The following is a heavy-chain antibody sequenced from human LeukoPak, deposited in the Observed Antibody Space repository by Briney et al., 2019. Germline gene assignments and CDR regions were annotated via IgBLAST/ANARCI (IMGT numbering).Heavy chain of an antibody. Sequence: GGSLRLSCAASGISFNNYGMSWVRQAPGKGLEWVAVIWYDGSNKYYADSVRGRFTISRDNSKSTVYLQMDSLRAEDTAVYYCVRWGTGKILDYWGQGTLVTVSS. CDR2: IWYDGSNK. CDR3: VRWGTGKILDY. CDR1: GISFNNYG. J-gene: IGHJ4*02. V-gene: IGHV3-33*08. D-gene: IGHD3-16*01.